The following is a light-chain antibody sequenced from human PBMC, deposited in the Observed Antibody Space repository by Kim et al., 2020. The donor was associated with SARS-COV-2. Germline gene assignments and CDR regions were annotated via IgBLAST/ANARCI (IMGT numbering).Light chain of an antibody. V-gene: IGKV1-39*01. CDR1: QSISSY. CDR3: QQSYSTPWT. Sequence: ASVGERVTITCRASQSISSYLNWYQLKPEKAPKLLIYAASSLQSGVPSRFSGSGSGTDFTLTISSLQPEDFATYYCQQSYSTPWTFGQGTKVEIK. CDR2: AAS. J-gene: IGKJ1*01.